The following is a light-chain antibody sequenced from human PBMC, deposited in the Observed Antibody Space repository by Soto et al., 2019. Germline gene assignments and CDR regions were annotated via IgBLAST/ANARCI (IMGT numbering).Light chain of an antibody. CDR2: GAS. CDR3: QQSFTTPVT. CDR1: QSISSY. J-gene: IGKJ1*01. V-gene: IGKV1-39*01. Sequence: DIQMTQSPSSLSSSVGDSVTITCRASQSISSYLNWYQQKPGKAPKLRIDGASSLQSGVPSRFSGSGSGTDFTLTSSSLQPEDFATYYCQQSFTTPVTFGQGTKVDIK.